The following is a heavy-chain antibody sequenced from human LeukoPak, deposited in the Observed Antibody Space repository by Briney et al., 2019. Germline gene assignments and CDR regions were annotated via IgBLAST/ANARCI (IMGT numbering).Heavy chain of an antibody. J-gene: IGHJ4*02. V-gene: IGHV3-64*01. Sequence: GESLKISCAASGFTFTTYRMHWVRQAPGKGLEYVSGISSDGGSTYYANSVTGRFTISRDNSKNTLYLQMGSLRGEDMAVYSCAREEVELWSGFGYWGQGTLVTVSS. CDR2: ISSDGGST. D-gene: IGHD5-18*01. CDR3: AREEVELWSGFGY. CDR1: GFTFTTYR.